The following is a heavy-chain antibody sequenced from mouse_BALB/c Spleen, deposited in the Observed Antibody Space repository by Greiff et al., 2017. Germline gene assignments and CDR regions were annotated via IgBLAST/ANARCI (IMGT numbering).Heavy chain of an antibody. Sequence: EVQLVESGGGLVQPGGSLKLSCAASGFTFSSYGMSWVRQTPDKRLELVATINSNGGSTYYPDSVKGRFTISRDNAKNTLYLQMSSLKSEDTAMYYCARDGYGNYDYWGQGTTLTVSS. D-gene: IGHD2-1*01. CDR3: ARDGYGNYDY. CDR1: GFTFSSYG. J-gene: IGHJ2*01. CDR2: INSNGGST. V-gene: IGHV5-6-3*01.